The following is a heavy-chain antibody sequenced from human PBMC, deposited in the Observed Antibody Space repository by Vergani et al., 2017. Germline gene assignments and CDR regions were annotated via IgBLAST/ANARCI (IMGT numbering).Heavy chain of an antibody. Sequence: QLVESGGGWVQPGGSLRLSCVVSGFDFSSYIMNWVRQAPGKGLEWVSFVSTGTKSQAYAESVKGRFTISRDSAKNSLYLQMDSLRAEDTAVYYCAREYSSTSGRSFDFWGQGKKVTVSS. CDR2: VSTGTKSQ. J-gene: IGHJ3*01. CDR3: AREYSSTSGRSFDF. V-gene: IGHV3-48*01. CDR1: GFDFSSYI. D-gene: IGHD2-2*01.